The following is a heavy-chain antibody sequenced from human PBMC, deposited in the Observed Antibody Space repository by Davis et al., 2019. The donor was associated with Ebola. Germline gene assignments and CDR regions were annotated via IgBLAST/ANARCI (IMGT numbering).Heavy chain of an antibody. J-gene: IGHJ6*02. CDR2: IIPIIGTA. CDR3: ARKPTLAADLYYYGMDV. CDR1: GRTFSSYA. D-gene: IGHD6-13*01. V-gene: IGHV1-69*04. Sequence: SVKVSCKAPGRTFSSYAISWVRQAPGQGLEWMGRIIPIIGTANYAQKFQGRVTITADKSTSTAYMELSSLRSEDTAVYYCARKPTLAADLYYYGMDVWGQGTTVTVSS.